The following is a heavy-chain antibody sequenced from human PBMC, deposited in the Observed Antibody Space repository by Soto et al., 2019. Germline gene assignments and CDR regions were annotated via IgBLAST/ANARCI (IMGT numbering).Heavy chain of an antibody. CDR1: GFTFSXNA. D-gene: IGHD1-1*01. V-gene: IGHV3-30-3*01. Sequence: QVQLVESGGGVVQPGRSLRLSCAAXGFTFSXNAMXXXXXXPGKGLEWVAVISYDGSNKYIAESVKGRFTISRDNSKNTLFLQMNSLRAEDTAVYYCARGTTSSAFSAMDVWGQGTTVTVSS. J-gene: IGHJ6*02. CDR3: ARGTTSSAFSAMDV. CDR2: ISYDGSNK.